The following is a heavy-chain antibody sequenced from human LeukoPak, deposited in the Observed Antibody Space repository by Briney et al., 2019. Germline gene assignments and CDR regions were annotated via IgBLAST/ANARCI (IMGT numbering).Heavy chain of an antibody. Sequence: GGSLRLSCAASGFTSSSYAMSWVRQAPGKGLEWVSAISGSGGSTYYADSVKGRFTISRDNSKNTLYLQMNSLRAEDTAVYYCAKGPSSGYYMDAWGKGTTVTVSS. V-gene: IGHV3-23*01. CDR2: ISGSGGST. CDR3: AKGPSSGYYMDA. CDR1: GFTSSSYA. D-gene: IGHD3-10*01. J-gene: IGHJ6*03.